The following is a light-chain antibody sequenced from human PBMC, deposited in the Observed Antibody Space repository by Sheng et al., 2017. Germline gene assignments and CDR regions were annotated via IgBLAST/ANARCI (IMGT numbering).Light chain of an antibody. Sequence: SYSLIQPLSVSVTPGQTATITCGGSNLGSKSVHWYQKKPGQAPVLVIYDDIDRPSGIPERFSGSNSGTTATLTITRVEAGDEANYFCQVWDNTHDRSVVFGGGTSLTVL. V-gene: IGLV3-21*01. CDR1: NLGSKS. CDR2: DDI. CDR3: QVWDNTHDRSVV. J-gene: IGLJ2*01.